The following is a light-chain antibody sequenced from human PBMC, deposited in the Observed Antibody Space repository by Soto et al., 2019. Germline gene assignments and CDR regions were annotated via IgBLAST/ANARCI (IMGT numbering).Light chain of an antibody. CDR1: QSVRSSY. CDR2: GTS. CDR3: QHYDSSLWA. V-gene: IGKV3-20*01. Sequence: EIVLTQSPGTLSLSPGEGASLTCRASQSVRSSYLAWYQQKPGQAPRLLIYGTSSRATGIPDRFSGSGSGTDFTLTISRLEPEDFAVYYCQHYDSSLWAFGQGTTVEIK. J-gene: IGKJ1*01.